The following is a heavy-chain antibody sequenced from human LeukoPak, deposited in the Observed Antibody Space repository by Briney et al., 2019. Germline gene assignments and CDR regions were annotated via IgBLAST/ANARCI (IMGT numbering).Heavy chain of an antibody. CDR1: GFTFSSHA. CDR2: LSGSGYNT. CDR3: AKGARGMDV. Sequence: GGSLRLSCAASGFTFSSHALSWVRQAPGKGLEWVSSLSGSGYNTYYADSVKGRFTISRDNSKNTLYLQMNSLRAEDTAVYYCAKGARGMDVWGQGTTVTVSS. J-gene: IGHJ6*02. V-gene: IGHV3-23*01.